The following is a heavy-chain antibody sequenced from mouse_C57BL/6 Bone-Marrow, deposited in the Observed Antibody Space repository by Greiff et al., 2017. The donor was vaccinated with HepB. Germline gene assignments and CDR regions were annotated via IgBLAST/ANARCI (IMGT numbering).Heavy chain of an antibody. Sequence: VQLQQSGAELARPGASVKLSCKASGYTFTSYGISWVKQRTGQGLEWIGEIYPRSGNTYYNEKFKGKATLTADKSSSTAYMELRSLTSEDSAVYFCARRYYAYYAMDYWGQGTSVTVSS. D-gene: IGHD1-1*02. J-gene: IGHJ4*01. CDR1: GYTFTSYG. CDR3: ARRYYAYYAMDY. V-gene: IGHV1-81*01. CDR2: IYPRSGNT.